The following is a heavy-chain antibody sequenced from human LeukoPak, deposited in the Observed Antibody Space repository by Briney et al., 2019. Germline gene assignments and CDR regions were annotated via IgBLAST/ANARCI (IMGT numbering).Heavy chain of an antibody. D-gene: IGHD1-26*01. V-gene: IGHV1-2*02. CDR3: ARSRVGATGYLDY. CDR2: INPNSGGT. Sequence: ASVKVSCKASGYTFTGYYMHWVRQAPGQGLEWMGWINPNSGGTNYAQKFQGRVTMTRDTSISTAYMELSRLRSDDTAVYYCARSRVGATGYLDYWGQGTLVTLSS. J-gene: IGHJ4*02. CDR1: GYTFTGYY.